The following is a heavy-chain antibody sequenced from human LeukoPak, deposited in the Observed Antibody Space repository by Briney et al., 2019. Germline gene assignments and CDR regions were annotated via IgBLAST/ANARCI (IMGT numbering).Heavy chain of an antibody. Sequence: GGSLRLSCAASGFTFSSYWMHWVRQAPGKGLVWVSRIKYDEGITNYADSVKGRFTISRDESRNTVYLQLNNLRVEDTAIYYCAKANWVSNADAVWWGQGTQVTVSS. CDR2: IKYDEGIT. J-gene: IGHJ4*02. V-gene: IGHV3-74*01. CDR1: GFTFSSYW. CDR3: AKANWVSNADAVW. D-gene: IGHD1-1*01.